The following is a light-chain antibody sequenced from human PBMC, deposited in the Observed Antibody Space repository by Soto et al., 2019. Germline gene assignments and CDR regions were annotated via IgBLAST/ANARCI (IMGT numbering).Light chain of an antibody. CDR2: GAS. J-gene: IGKJ2*01. CDR1: QSISSSY. CDR3: QQYASSPYT. V-gene: IGKV3-20*01. Sequence: EIVLTQSPGTLSLSPGERATLSCRASQSISSSYLAWYQQKPGQAPRLLIYGASRWATGIPDRFSGRESGTDFTLTITTLEPEDSAVYFCQQYASSPYTFGQGTKVEIK.